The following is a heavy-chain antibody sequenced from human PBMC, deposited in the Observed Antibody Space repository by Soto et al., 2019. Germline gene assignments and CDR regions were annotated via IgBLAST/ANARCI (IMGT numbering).Heavy chain of an antibody. Sequence: QVQLQESGPGLVKPSETLSVTCSVSGDSVSTDFYFWTWIRQPPGKGLEWIGYIYFTGTTSYNPSLKSRVTLSLDSSKTQVSLRLTSVTAADTAVYYCARDLSPRPRAFESWGQGTLVTVSS. CDR1: GDSVSTDFYF. CDR2: IYFTGTT. V-gene: IGHV4-61*01. CDR3: ARDLSPRPRAFES. J-gene: IGHJ4*02.